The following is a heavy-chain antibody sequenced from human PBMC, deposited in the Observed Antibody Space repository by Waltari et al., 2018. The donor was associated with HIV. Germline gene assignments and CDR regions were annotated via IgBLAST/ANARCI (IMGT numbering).Heavy chain of an antibody. Sequence: EVQLVESGGGLVQPGRSLRLSCTASGFTFGDYAMSWFRQAPGKGLEWVGFIRSKAYGGTTEYAASVKGRFTISRDDSKSIAYLQMNSLKTEDTAVYYCTRAGHGRGWYFDLWGRGTLVTVSS. J-gene: IGHJ2*01. CDR3: TRAGHGRGWYFDL. V-gene: IGHV3-49*03. CDR2: IRSKAYGGTT. CDR1: GFTFGDYA.